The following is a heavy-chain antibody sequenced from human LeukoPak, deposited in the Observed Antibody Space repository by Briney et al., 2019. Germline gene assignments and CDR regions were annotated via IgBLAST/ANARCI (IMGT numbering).Heavy chain of an antibody. CDR1: GFTFTSYG. D-gene: IGHD4-23*01. CDR2: ISAYNGNT. Sequence: GSLKGSCQASGFTFTSYGISWVGPAPGQRLWWMGWISAYNGNTNYAQKLQGRVTMTTDTSTSTAYMELRSLRSDDTAVYYCARDRGTVVTLEYFDYWGQGTLVTVSS. J-gene: IGHJ4*02. V-gene: IGHV1-18*01. CDR3: ARDRGTVVTLEYFDY.